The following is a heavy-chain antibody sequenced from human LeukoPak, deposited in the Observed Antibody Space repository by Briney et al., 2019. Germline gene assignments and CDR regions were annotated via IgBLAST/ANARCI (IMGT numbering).Heavy chain of an antibody. CDR1: GGSFSGYY. V-gene: IGHV4-34*01. Sequence: SETLSLTCAVYGGSFSGYYWSWIRQPPRKGLEWIGEINHSGSTNYNPSLKSRVTISVDTSKNQFSLKLSSVTAADTAVYYCARGLGAFDIWGQGTMVTVSS. CDR3: ARGLGAFDI. J-gene: IGHJ3*02. CDR2: INHSGST.